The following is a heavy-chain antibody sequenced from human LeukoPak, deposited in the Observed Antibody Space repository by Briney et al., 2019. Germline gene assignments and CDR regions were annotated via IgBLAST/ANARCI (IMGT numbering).Heavy chain of an antibody. CDR1: GGTFSSYA. D-gene: IGHD1-1*01. J-gene: IGHJ5*02. CDR2: IIPILGIA. V-gene: IGHV1-69*04. Sequence: ASVKVSCKASGGTFSSYAISWVRQAPGQGLEWMGRIIPILGIANYAQKFQGRVTITADKSTSTAYMELSSLRSEDTAVYYCASARLLTTGTKSFWFDPWGQGTLVTVSS. CDR3: ASARLLTTGTKSFWFDP.